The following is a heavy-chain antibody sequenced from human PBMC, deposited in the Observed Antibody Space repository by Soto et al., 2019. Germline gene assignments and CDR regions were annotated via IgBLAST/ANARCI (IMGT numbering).Heavy chain of an antibody. CDR3: ARESGGSTATLDYYYFYMDV. J-gene: IGHJ6*03. CDR2: INPNGGVT. CDR1: GDTFNDYY. V-gene: IGHV1-2*04. Sequence: QVQLVQSGAEVKKPGASVTVSCRSSGDTFNDYYIHWVRQAPGQGREWMGWINPNGGVTKYAQKFKGWVSMTRDTSIRTVYMQLSRLRSDDTAVYYCARESGGSTATLDYYYFYMDVWGTGTTVTVSS. D-gene: IGHD1-26*01.